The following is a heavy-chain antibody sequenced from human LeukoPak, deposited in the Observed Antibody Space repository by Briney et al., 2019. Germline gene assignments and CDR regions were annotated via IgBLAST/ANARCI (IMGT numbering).Heavy chain of an antibody. CDR2: IYTTGST. V-gene: IGHV4-61*02. Sequence: SETLSLTCTVSGGSISSGNYYWSWIRQPAGKGLEWIGRIYTTGSTNYNPSIKSRVTISVDTSKNQFSLKLRFVTAADTAVYYCARDRLASFDFWGHGTLVTVSS. CDR3: ARDRLASFDF. D-gene: IGHD6-6*01. CDR1: GGSISSGNYY. J-gene: IGHJ4*01.